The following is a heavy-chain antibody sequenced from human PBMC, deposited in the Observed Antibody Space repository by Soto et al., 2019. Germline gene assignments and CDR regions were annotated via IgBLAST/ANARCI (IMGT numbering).Heavy chain of an antibody. V-gene: IGHV1-2*04. CDR3: ASGDSIVCSTGVPSWFYHPEMDV. CDR2: INPKSGGT. D-gene: IGHD1-26*01. CDR1: GYSFADYH. Sequence: SVKVSCRASGYSFADYHIHLGRQAPGQGLEWMGRINPKSGGTSTAQKFQGWVTMTTDTSISTASMELTRLTSDDTAIYYCASGDSIVCSTGVPSWFYHPEMDVWG. J-gene: IGHJ6*02.